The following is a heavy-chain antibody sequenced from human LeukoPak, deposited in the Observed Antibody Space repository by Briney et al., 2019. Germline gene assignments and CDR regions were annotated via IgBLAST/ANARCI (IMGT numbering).Heavy chain of an antibody. Sequence: VGSLRLSSAPSGFTFSSYAMSWVRQAPGKGREWVSAISVSGRSTYYADSVKGLFTISRDNSKNTLYVQMNSVRAEDTAVYYCAKGSVAGTDYWGQGTLVTVSS. CDR3: AKGSVAGTDY. D-gene: IGHD6-19*01. CDR2: ISVSGRST. V-gene: IGHV3-23*01. J-gene: IGHJ4*02. CDR1: GFTFSSYA.